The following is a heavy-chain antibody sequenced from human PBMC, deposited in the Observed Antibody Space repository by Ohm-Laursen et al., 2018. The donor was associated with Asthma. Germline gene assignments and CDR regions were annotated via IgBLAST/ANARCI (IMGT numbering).Heavy chain of an antibody. CDR3: AKALHCSGGSCYFSSLYYYYYYGMDV. J-gene: IGHJ6*02. CDR1: GFTFSSYG. Sequence: RSLRLSCSASGFTFSSYGMHWVRQAPGKGLEWVAVISYDGSNKYYADSVKGRFTISRDNSKNTLYLQMNSLRAEDTAVYYCAKALHCSGGSCYFSSLYYYYYYGMDVWGQGTTVTVSS. V-gene: IGHV3-30*18. D-gene: IGHD2-15*01. CDR2: ISYDGSNK.